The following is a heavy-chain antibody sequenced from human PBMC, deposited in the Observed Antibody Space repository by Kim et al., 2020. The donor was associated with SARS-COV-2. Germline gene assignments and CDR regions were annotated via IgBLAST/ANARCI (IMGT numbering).Heavy chain of an antibody. J-gene: IGHJ6*02. CDR3: ARERGYDILTGYGMDV. Sequence: SVKGRFTISRDNSKNTLYLQMGSLRAEDMAVYYCARERGYDILTGYGMDVWGQGTTVTVSS. D-gene: IGHD3-9*01. V-gene: IGHV3-64*01.